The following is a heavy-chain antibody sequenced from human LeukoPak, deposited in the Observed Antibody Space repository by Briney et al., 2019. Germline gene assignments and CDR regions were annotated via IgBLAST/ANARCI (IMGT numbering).Heavy chain of an antibody. CDR2: INHSGST. Sequence: SETLSLTCAVYGGSFSGYYWSWIRQPPGKGLEWIGEINHSGSTNYNPSLKSRVTISVDTSKSQFSLKLSSVTAADTAVYYCARGSRRFGGRSPIDYWGQGTLVTVSS. CDR3: ARGSRRFGGRSPIDY. D-gene: IGHD3-10*01. V-gene: IGHV4-34*01. J-gene: IGHJ4*02. CDR1: GGSFSGYY.